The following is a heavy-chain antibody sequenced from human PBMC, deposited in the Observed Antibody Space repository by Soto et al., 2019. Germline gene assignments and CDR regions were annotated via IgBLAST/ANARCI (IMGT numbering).Heavy chain of an antibody. V-gene: IGHV5-51*01. D-gene: IGHD3-22*01. CDR2: IYPGDSDT. CDR3: ARSLYYDSTTHSPGWYFDL. CDR1: GYSFTSNW. Sequence: HGDSLKISCKGSGYSFTSNWIGWVRQLPGKGLEWMGIIYPGDSDTRYSPSFQGQVTISADKSISTAYLQWSSLKASDSAIYYCARSLYYDSTTHSPGWYFDLWGRGTLVTISS. J-gene: IGHJ2*01.